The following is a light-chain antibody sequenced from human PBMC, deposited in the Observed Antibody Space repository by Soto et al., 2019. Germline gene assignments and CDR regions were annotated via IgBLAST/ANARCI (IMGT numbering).Light chain of an antibody. Sequence: QSALTQPASVSGSPGQSITISCTGTSSDVGGYNYVSWYQQHPGKAPKLMIYDVSNRPSGVSNRFSGSKSGNTASLTISGIRAEDEADYYCSSYTSSSTRVFGGGTQLTVL. CDR2: DVS. CDR1: SSDVGGYNY. CDR3: SSYTSSSTRV. V-gene: IGLV2-14*01. J-gene: IGLJ2*01.